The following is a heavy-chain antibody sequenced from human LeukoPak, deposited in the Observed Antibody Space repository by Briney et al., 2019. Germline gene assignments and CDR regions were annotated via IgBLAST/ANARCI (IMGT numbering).Heavy chain of an antibody. J-gene: IGHJ4*02. CDR1: GGTFGSYA. V-gene: IGHV1-69*13. CDR3: ARETMRYCSSTSCYKGEFDY. Sequence: SVKVSCKASGGTFGSYAISWVRQAPGQGLEWMGGIIPIFGTANYAQKFQGRVTITADESTSTAYMELSSLRSEDTAVYYCARETMRYCSSTSCYKGEFDYWGQGTLVTVSS. D-gene: IGHD2-2*02. CDR2: IIPIFGTA.